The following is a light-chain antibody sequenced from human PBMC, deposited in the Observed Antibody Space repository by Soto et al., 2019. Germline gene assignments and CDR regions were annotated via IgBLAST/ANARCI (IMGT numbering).Light chain of an antibody. V-gene: IGKV3-20*01. Sequence: EIVLTQSPGTLSLSPGERATLSCRASQSVSSSYLAWYQQKPGQAPRLLIYGASSRATGIPDRFSGSGSGTDFTLTIGRLDPEDFAVYFCQHYGSSRWTVGQGTKVEIK. CDR3: QHYGSSRWT. J-gene: IGKJ1*01. CDR1: QSVSSSY. CDR2: GAS.